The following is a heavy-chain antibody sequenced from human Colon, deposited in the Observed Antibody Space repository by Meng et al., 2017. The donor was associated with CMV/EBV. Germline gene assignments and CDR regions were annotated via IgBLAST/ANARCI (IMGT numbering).Heavy chain of an antibody. CDR1: GGSINSDY. CDR3: ARLHRGFSNGYGVFDS. J-gene: IGHJ4*02. CDR2: FSNSGGS. Sequence: SETLSLTCTVSGGSINSDYWTWVRQPPGKGLEWIGFFSNSGGSLYNPSLESRAFISGDTSKSQFSLRLDSLTSADTALYSCARLHRGFSNGYGVFDSWSQGTLVTVS. D-gene: IGHD5-18*01. V-gene: IGHV4-59*01.